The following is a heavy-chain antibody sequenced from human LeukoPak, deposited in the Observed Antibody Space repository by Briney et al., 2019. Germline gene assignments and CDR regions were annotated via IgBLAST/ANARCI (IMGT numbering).Heavy chain of an antibody. CDR2: INSDGSST. CDR3: ARGNAHAFDI. V-gene: IGHV3-74*01. CDR1: GFTFSSYW. D-gene: IGHD1-1*01. Sequence: GGSLRLSCAASGFTFSSYWMHCVRQAPGKGLVWVSRINSDGSSTSYADSVKGRFTISRDNAKNTLCLQINSLRAEDTAVYYCARGNAHAFDIWGQGTMVTVSS. J-gene: IGHJ3*02.